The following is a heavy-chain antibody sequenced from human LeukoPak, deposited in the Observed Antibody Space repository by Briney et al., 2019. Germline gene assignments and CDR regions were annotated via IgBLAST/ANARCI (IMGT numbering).Heavy chain of an antibody. V-gene: IGHV4-34*01. CDR1: GGSFSGYY. D-gene: IGHD3-10*01. CDR3: ARGRIYGSGSYPDY. J-gene: IGHJ4*02. Sequence: SETLSLTCAVYGGSFSGYYWSWIRQPPGKGLEWIGEINHSGSTNYNPSLKSRVTISVDTSKNQFSLKLSSVTAADTAVYYCARGRIYGSGSYPDYWGQGTPVTVSS. CDR2: INHSGST.